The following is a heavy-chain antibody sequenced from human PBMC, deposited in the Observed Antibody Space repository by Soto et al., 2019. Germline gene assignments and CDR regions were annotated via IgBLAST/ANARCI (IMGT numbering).Heavy chain of an antibody. Sequence: GESLKISCKGSGYSFTSYWISWVRQMPGKGLEWMGRIDPSDSYTNYSPSFQGHVTISADKSISTAYLQWSSLKASDTAMYYCARPNNNNWNYGTEYYYYYYGMDVWGHGTTVTVSS. CDR2: IDPSDSYT. CDR3: ARPNNNNWNYGTEYYYYYYGMDV. D-gene: IGHD1-7*01. V-gene: IGHV5-10-1*01. CDR1: GYSFTSYW. J-gene: IGHJ6*02.